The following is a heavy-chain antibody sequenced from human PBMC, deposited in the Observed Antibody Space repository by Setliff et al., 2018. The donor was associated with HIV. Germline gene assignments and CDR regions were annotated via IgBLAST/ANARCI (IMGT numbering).Heavy chain of an antibody. CDR1: GGSISSGGYY. D-gene: IGHD3-3*01. Sequence: SETLSLTCTVSGGSISSGGYYWSWIRQPPGKGLEWIGYIYYSGSTNHNPSLKSRVTISVDTSKNQFSLRLSSVTAADTAVYYCARGYYDFWSGPFKYYYYYMDVWGKGTTVTVS. J-gene: IGHJ6*03. CDR3: ARGYYDFWSGPFKYYYYYMDV. CDR2: IYYSGST. V-gene: IGHV4-61*08.